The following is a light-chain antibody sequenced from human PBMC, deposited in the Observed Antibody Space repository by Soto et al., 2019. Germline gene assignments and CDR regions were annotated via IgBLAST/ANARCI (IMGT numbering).Light chain of an antibody. V-gene: IGLV2-11*01. J-gene: IGLJ1*01. CDR3: CSYAGSYTRV. Sequence: SALPRLCPGSPLARQSVSISCPVPCSDVGGYNYVSWYQQHPGKAPNLMIYDVGKRPSGVPDRFSGSKSDNTASLTISGLQAEDEDDYYCCSYAGSYTRVFGNGNKVTV. CDR1: CSDVGGYNY. CDR2: DVG.